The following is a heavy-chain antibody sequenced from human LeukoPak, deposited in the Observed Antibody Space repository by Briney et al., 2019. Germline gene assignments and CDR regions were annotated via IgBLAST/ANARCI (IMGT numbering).Heavy chain of an antibody. CDR2: ISYDGSNK. CDR3: AKDYDPYYYYGMDV. J-gene: IGHJ6*02. D-gene: IGHD3-3*01. V-gene: IGHV3-30*18. Sequence: PGGSLRLSCAASGFTFSSYGMHWVRQAPGKGLEWVAVISYDGSNKYYADSVKGRFTISRDNSKNTLYLQMNSLRAEDTAVYYCAKDYDPYYYYGMDVRGQGTTVTVSS. CDR1: GFTFSSYG.